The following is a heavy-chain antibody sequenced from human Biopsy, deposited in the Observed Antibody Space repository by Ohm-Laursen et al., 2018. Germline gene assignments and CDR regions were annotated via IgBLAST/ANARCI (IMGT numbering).Heavy chain of an antibody. CDR1: GGSISSYY. D-gene: IGHD2/OR15-2a*01. Sequence: SQTLSLTCTVSGGSISSYYWNWIRRPPGKGLEWIGYIYYSGTTDYSPSLKSRVTISIDKSKNQFFLKLNSVTAADTAVYYCARATNSTGWPYYYFYGMDVWGQGTTVTVSS. CDR2: IYYSGTT. V-gene: IGHV4-59*01. CDR3: ARATNSTGWPYYYFYGMDV. J-gene: IGHJ6*02.